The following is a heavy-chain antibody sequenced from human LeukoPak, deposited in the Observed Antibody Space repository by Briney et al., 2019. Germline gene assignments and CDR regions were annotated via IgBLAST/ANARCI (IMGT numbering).Heavy chain of an antibody. J-gene: IGHJ4*02. CDR2: INHSGST. V-gene: IGHV4-34*01. Sequence: SETLSLTCAVYGGSFSGYYWSWIRQPPGKGLEWIGEINHSGSTNYNPSLKSRVTISVDTSKNQFSLKLSSVTAADTAVYYCARLHYYDRLNLNNRGQGTLVTVSS. D-gene: IGHD3-22*01. CDR1: GGSFSGYY. CDR3: ARLHYYDRLNLNN.